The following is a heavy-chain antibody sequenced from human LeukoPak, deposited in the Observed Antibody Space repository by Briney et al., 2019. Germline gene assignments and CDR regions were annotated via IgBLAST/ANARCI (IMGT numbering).Heavy chain of an antibody. CDR1: GYNFTGYY. V-gene: IGHV1-2*02. D-gene: IGHD5-24*01. CDR3: AKKGWLQFRFDY. Sequence: ASVKVSCKASGYNFTGYYMHWVRQAPGQGLEWMGWINHNSGGTNYAQKFQGRVTMTRDTSISTAYMELSRLRSDDTAVYYCAKKGWLQFRFDYWGQGTLVTVSS. J-gene: IGHJ4*02. CDR2: INHNSGGT.